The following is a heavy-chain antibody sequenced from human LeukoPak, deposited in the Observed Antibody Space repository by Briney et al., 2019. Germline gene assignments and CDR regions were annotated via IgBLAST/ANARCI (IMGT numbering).Heavy chain of an antibody. Sequence: GGSLRLSCAASGXTFDDYGMTWVRQAPGKGLEWVSGINWSGGSTGYADSVKGRFTISRDNAKHSLYLQMNSLRAEDTALYYCAISDGDHVVQHWGQGTLVTVSS. CDR1: GXTFDDYG. J-gene: IGHJ1*01. V-gene: IGHV3-20*04. CDR3: AISDGDHVVQH. D-gene: IGHD3-10*01. CDR2: INWSGGST.